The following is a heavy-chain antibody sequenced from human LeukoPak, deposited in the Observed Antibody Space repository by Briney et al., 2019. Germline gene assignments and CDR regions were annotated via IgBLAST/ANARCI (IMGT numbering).Heavy chain of an antibody. V-gene: IGHV3-7*01. J-gene: IGHJ6*03. CDR1: GFTFSSYW. CDR2: IKQDGSEK. CDR3: ARGDSYYDFWSGRYYYYYYMDV. Sequence: GGSLRLSCAASGFTFSSYWMSWVRQAPWKGLEWVANIKQDGSEKYYVDSVKGRFTISRDNAKNSLYLQMNSLRAEDTAVYYCARGDSYYDFWSGRYYYYYYMDVWGKGTTVTVSS. D-gene: IGHD3-3*01.